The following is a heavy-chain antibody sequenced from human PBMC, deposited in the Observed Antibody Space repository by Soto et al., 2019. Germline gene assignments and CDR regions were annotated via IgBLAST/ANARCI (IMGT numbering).Heavy chain of an antibody. CDR2: ISGSGGIT. CDR1: GFTFSTYA. D-gene: IGHD2-2*01. V-gene: IGHV3-23*01. Sequence: EVQLLESGGGLVQPGGSLRLSCAASGFTFSTYAMSWVRQAPGKGLEWVSVISGSGGITYHIDSVKGRFTISRDNSESTLYLQMNSLRAEDTAVYYCAKAGYCSGTTCPPESWGQGTLVTVSS. CDR3: AKAGYCSGTTCPPES. J-gene: IGHJ5*02.